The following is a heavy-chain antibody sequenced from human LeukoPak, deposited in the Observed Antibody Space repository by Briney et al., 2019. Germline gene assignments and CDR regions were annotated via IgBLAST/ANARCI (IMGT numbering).Heavy chain of an antibody. CDR3: ARDPYGSGPRSHFDY. CDR2: ISYDGSNK. Sequence: PGGSLRLSCAASGFTFSSYSMNWVRQAPGKGLEWVAVISYDGSNKYYADSVKGRFTISRDNSKNTLYLQMNSLRAEDTAVYYCARDPYGSGPRSHFDYWGQGTLVTVSS. CDR1: GFTFSSYS. J-gene: IGHJ4*02. D-gene: IGHD3-10*01. V-gene: IGHV3-30*03.